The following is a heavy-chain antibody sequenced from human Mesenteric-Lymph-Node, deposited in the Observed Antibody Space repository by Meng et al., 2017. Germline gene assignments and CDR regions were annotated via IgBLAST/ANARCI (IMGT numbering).Heavy chain of an antibody. Sequence: EGQLVESGGGLFKPGGSLRLSCVGSRSIFDSYDMTWIRQAPGKGPEWVASMGLGHSHGSYADSVIGRFTVSRDNAKTSFFLQMNSLRAEDTAIYYCASDPNWSTTWGQGTLVTVSS. J-gene: IGHJ5*02. CDR2: MGLGHSHG. V-gene: IGHV3-21*02. CDR1: RSIFDSYD. CDR3: ASDPNWSTT.